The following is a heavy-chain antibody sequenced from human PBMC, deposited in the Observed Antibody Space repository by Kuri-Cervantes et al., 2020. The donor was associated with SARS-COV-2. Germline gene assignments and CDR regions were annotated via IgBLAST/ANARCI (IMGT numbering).Heavy chain of an antibody. V-gene: IGHV4-34*01. D-gene: IGHD3-10*01. Sequence: SETLSLTCAVYGGSFSGYYWSWIRQPPGKGLEWIGEINHSGSTNYNPSLKSRVTMSVDTSKNQFSLKLNSVTAADTAVCYCARDRGAFWGMGDYWGQGTLVTVSS. CDR2: INHSGST. CDR3: ARDRGAFWGMGDY. CDR1: GGSFSGYY. J-gene: IGHJ4*02.